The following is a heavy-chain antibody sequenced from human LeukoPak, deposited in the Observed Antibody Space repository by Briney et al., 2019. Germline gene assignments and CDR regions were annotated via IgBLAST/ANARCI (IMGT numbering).Heavy chain of an antibody. CDR3: ARERGRGRDSPWFDY. D-gene: IGHD1-26*01. CDR2: IKQDGSDK. V-gene: IGHV3-7*03. J-gene: IGHJ4*02. CDR1: GFTFSSYW. Sequence: PGGSLRLSCEVSGFTFSSYWMNWVRQAPGKGLEWVANIKQDGSDKYYVDSVKGRFTISRDNSKNTLDLQMTGLRAEDTAVYYCARERGRGRDSPWFDYWGQGTLVTVSS.